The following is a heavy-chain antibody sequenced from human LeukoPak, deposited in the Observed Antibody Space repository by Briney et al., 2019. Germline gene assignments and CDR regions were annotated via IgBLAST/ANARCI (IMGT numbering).Heavy chain of an antibody. J-gene: IGHJ4*02. CDR2: INHSGST. CDR3: ARQTYVWGSYRQRYLDY. V-gene: IGHV4-34*01. CDR1: DGSFSGNY. D-gene: IGHD3-16*02. Sequence: SETLSLTCAVYDGSFSGNYWSWIRQPPGKGLEWIGEINHSGSTNYNPSLKSRVTISVDTSKNQFSLKLSSVTAADTAVYYCARQTYVWGSYRQRYLDYWGQGTLVTVSS.